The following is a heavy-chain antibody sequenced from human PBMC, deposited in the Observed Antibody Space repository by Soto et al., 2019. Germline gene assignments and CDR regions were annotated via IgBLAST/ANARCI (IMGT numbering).Heavy chain of an antibody. Sequence: QVQLQESGPGLVKPSETLSLTCTVSGGSISSNIYYWGWIRQPPGKGLEWIGSIYYTGNTFYNPSLKSRVTLSVDTSENQFSLKLSSVTAADTAVYYCARHSHEDHGDPNWFDPWGQGTLVTVSS. J-gene: IGHJ5*02. V-gene: IGHV4-39*01. D-gene: IGHD4-17*01. CDR1: GGSISSNIYY. CDR2: IYYTGNT. CDR3: ARHSHEDHGDPNWFDP.